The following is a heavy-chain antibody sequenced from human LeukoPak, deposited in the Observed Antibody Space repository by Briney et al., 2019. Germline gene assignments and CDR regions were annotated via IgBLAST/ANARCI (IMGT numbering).Heavy chain of an antibody. J-gene: IGHJ5*02. CDR2: IYFTGNT. Sequence: SETLSLTCTVSGGSISSSSYSWGWIRQPPGKGLEWIATIYFTGNTYYSPSLKSRVTISVDTSKNQFSLKLSSMTAADTAVYYCARHGLISSGWSHWFDPWGQGTLVTVSS. CDR3: ARHGLISSGWSHWFDP. D-gene: IGHD6-13*01. CDR1: GGSISSSSYS. V-gene: IGHV4-39*01.